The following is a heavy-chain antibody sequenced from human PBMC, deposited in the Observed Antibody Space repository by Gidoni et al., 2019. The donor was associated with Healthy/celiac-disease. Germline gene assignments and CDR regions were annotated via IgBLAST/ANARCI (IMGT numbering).Heavy chain of an antibody. Sequence: QVQLVQSGAAVKKPGASVKVSCMASGYTFPGYSMHWVRQAPGQGLEWMGWINPNSGGTNYAQKFQGRVTMTRDTSISTAYMELSRLRSDDTAVYYCARSRTVTTLDAFDIWGQGTMVTVSS. J-gene: IGHJ3*02. CDR3: ARSRTVTTLDAFDI. CDR1: GYTFPGYS. V-gene: IGHV1-2*02. CDR2: INPNSGGT. D-gene: IGHD4-17*01.